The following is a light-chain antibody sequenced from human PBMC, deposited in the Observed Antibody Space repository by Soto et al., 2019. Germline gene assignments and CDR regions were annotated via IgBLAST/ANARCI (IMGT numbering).Light chain of an antibody. Sequence: DIQMTQSPSTLSTSVGDRVTITCRASQSFSSWLAWYQQKPGKPPKLLIYDASSLERGVPSRFSGSGSGTEFTLTISSLQPDDFATYYCQQYNSYSWTFGQGTKVEIK. J-gene: IGKJ1*01. V-gene: IGKV1-5*01. CDR1: QSFSSW. CDR3: QQYNSYSWT. CDR2: DAS.